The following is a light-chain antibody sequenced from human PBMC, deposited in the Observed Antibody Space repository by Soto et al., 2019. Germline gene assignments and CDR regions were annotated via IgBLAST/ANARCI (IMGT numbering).Light chain of an antibody. CDR3: CSYAGSSTFLYA. V-gene: IGLV2-23*03. CDR2: EGS. CDR1: SSDVGAYNY. J-gene: IGLJ1*01. Sequence: QSALTQPASVSGSPGQSITISCTGTSSDVGAYNYVSWYQHHPGKAPKLMIYEGSKRPSGVSNRFSGSKSGNTASLTISGLQAEDEADYYCCSYAGSSTFLYAFGTGTKVTVL.